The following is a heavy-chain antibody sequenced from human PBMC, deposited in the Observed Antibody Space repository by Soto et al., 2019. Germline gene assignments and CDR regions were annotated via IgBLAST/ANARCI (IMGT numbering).Heavy chain of an antibody. V-gene: IGHV3-23*01. CDR3: AKDLFPSEEMYYDFWSGYSMKNWFDP. CDR2: ISGSGGST. D-gene: IGHD3-3*01. CDR1: GFTFSSYA. J-gene: IGHJ5*02. Sequence: GGSLRLSCAASGFTFSSYAMSWVRQAPGKGLEWVSAISGSGGSTYYADSVKGRFTISRDNSKNTLYLQMNSLRAEDTAVYYCAKDLFPSEEMYYDFWSGYSMKNWFDPWGQGTLVTVSS.